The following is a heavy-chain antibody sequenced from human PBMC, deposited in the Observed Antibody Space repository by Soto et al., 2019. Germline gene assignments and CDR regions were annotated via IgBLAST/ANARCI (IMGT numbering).Heavy chain of an antibody. J-gene: IGHJ6*02. V-gene: IGHV5-51*01. D-gene: IGHD3-3*01. Sequence: GESLKISCKGSGYSFTSYWIGWVRQMPGKGLEWMGIIYPGDSDTRYNPSFQGQVTISTDNSINTAYLQWNSLKASDTAIYYCAKHISRDFDFWSGLYYYYGMDVWGQGTTVTVSS. CDR2: IYPGDSDT. CDR3: AKHISRDFDFWSGLYYYYGMDV. CDR1: GYSFTSYW.